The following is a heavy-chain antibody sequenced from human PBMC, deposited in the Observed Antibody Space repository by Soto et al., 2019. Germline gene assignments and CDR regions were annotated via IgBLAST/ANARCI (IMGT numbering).Heavy chain of an antibody. V-gene: IGHV1-18*01. J-gene: IGHJ5*02. CDR2: ISAYNGNT. CDR3: ARRSSHPNWFDP. CDR1: GYTFTSYG. Sequence: GASVKVSCKASGYTFTSYGMSWVRQAPGQGLEWMGWISAYNGNTNYAQKLQGRVTMTTDTSTSTAYMELRSLRSEDTAVYYCARRSSHPNWFDPWGQGTLVTVSS.